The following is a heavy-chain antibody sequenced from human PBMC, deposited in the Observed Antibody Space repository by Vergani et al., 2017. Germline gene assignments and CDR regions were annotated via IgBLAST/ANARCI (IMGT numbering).Heavy chain of an antibody. V-gene: IGHV1-18*01. Sequence: QVQLVQSGAEVKKPGASVTVSCKASGYTFTSYGISWVRQAPGEGLEWMGWISAYNGNTNYAQKLQGRVTMTTDTSTSTAYMELRSLRSDDTAVYYCARYCSSTSCYPTDAFYIWGQGTMVTVSS. CDR3: ARYCSSTSCYPTDAFYI. CDR1: GYTFTSYG. J-gene: IGHJ3*02. D-gene: IGHD2-2*01. CDR2: ISAYNGNT.